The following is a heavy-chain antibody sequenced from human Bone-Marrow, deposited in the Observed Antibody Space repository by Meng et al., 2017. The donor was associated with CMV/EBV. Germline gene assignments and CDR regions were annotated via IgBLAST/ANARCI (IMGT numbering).Heavy chain of an antibody. V-gene: IGHV1-46*01. CDR3: ARSGKHSSSYNWFDP. CDR1: GYTFTSYY. D-gene: IGHD6-6*01. Sequence: ASVKVSCKASGYTFTSYYMHWVRQAPGQGLEWMGIINPSGGSTSYAQKFQGRVTMTRDTSISTAYMELSRLRSDDTAVYYCARSGKHSSSYNWFDPWGQGTLVTVSS. J-gene: IGHJ5*02. CDR2: INPSGGST.